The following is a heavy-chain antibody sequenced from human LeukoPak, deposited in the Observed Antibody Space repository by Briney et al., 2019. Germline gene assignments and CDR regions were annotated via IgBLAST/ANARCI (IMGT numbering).Heavy chain of an antibody. J-gene: IGHJ6*02. Sequence: PGGSLRLSCAASGFTFSSYWMNWVRQAPGKGLEWVSSISSSSSSYIYYADSVKGRFTISRDNAKNSLYLQMNSLRAEDTAVYYCARQTTANYYYYYGMDVWGQGTTVTVSS. V-gene: IGHV3-21*01. CDR1: GFTFSSYW. CDR2: ISSSSSSYI. CDR3: ARQTTANYYYYYGMDV. D-gene: IGHD4-17*01.